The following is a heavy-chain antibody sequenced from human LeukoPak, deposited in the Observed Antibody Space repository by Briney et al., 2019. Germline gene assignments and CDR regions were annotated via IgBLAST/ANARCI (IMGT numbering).Heavy chain of an antibody. J-gene: IGHJ3*02. CDR3: TTGDRYCTGGSCYFYAFHI. D-gene: IGHD2-15*01. CDR1: GFTFSSYA. V-gene: IGHV3-23*01. Sequence: QPGVSLRLSCAASGFTFSSYAMSWVRQSPGKGLKWVSIISGSGDSTYYAESVKGRVTISRDNSNNTLYLQMNSLRAEDTAVYYCTTGDRYCTGGSCYFYAFHIWGQGTRVTVSS. CDR2: ISGSGDST.